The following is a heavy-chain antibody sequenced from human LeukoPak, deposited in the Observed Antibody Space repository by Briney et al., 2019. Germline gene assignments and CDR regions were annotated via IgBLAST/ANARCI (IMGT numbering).Heavy chain of an antibody. CDR3: ARDGDSYGSNWFDP. CDR2: IYYRGST. J-gene: IGHJ5*02. Sequence: SETLSLTCTDSGGSISSYYWSWIRQPPGKGLEWVGYIYYRGSTNYNPSLKRRVTISVDTSKHQFSLELSSVTAADTGVYYCARDGDSYGSNWFDPWGQGTLVTVSS. V-gene: IGHV4-59*01. D-gene: IGHD5-18*01. CDR1: GGSISSYY.